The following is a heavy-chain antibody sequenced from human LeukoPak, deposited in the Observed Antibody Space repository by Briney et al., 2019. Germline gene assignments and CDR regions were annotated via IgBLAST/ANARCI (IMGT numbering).Heavy chain of an antibody. CDR1: GGTFSSYA. J-gene: IGHJ4*02. CDR2: IIPILGIA. Sequence: SVKVSCKASGGTFSSYAISWVRQAPGQGLEWMGRIIPILGIANYAQKFQVRVTITADKSTSTAYMELSSLRSEDTAVYYCASTYYYDSSGYYYARYWGQGTLVTVSS. CDR3: ASTYYYDSSGYYYARY. D-gene: IGHD3-22*01. V-gene: IGHV1-69*04.